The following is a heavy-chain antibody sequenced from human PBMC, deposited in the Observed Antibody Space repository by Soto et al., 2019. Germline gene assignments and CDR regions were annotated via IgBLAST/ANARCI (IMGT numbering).Heavy chain of an antibody. D-gene: IGHD2-8*02. J-gene: IGHJ4*02. CDR1: GGSFSGYY. Sequence: PSETLSLTCAFYGGSFSGYYWTLIRQPPGTGLEWIGEINHSGSTNYNPSLKSRVTISVDTSKNQFSLKLTSVTAADMAVYYCARDKITGLFDYWGQGTLVTVSS. CDR3: ARDKITGLFDY. V-gene: IGHV4-34*01. CDR2: INHSGST.